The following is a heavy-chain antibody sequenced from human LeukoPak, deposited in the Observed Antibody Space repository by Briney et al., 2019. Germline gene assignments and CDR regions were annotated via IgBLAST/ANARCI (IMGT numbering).Heavy chain of an antibody. Sequence: GSLRLSCAASGFTFSSYAMSWVRQAPGKGLEWVSAISGSGGSTYYADSVKGRFTISRDNSKNTLYLQMNSLRAKDTAVYYCATPRVNSILDYWGQGTLVTVSS. V-gene: IGHV3-23*01. CDR1: GFTFSSYA. CDR3: ATPRVNSILDY. CDR2: ISGSGGST. J-gene: IGHJ4*02. D-gene: IGHD2-21*01.